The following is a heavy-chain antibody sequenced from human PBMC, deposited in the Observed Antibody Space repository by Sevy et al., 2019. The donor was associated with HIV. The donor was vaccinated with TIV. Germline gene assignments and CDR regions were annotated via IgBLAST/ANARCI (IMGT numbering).Heavy chain of an antibody. CDR1: GFTFSSNA. Sequence: GGSLRLSCAASGFTFSSNAMSWVRQAPGKGLEWVSAISGSGGSTYYADSVKGRFTISRDNSKNTLYLQMNSLRAEDTAVYYCAKDRNYYDSSGRDAFDIWGQGTMVTVSS. J-gene: IGHJ3*02. V-gene: IGHV3-23*01. CDR2: ISGSGGST. D-gene: IGHD3-22*01. CDR3: AKDRNYYDSSGRDAFDI.